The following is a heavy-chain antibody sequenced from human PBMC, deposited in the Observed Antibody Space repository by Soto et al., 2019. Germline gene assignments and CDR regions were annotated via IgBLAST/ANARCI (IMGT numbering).Heavy chain of an antibody. D-gene: IGHD3-3*01. Sequence: SEPLSLTCTVSCGSISSGGYYWSWIRQHPGKGLEWIGYIYYSGSTYYNPSLKSRVTISVDTSKNQFSLKLSSVTAADTAVYYCARDYHGVARYNYYCYGMEAWGPGTTV. CDR3: ARDYHGVARYNYYCYGMEA. V-gene: IGHV4-31*03. CDR2: IYYSGST. CDR1: CGSISSGGYY. J-gene: IGHJ6*02.